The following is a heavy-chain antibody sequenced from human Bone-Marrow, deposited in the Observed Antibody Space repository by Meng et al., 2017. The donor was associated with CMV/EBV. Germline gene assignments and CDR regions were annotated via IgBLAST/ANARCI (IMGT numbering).Heavy chain of an antibody. CDR3: ARDVRFSSSWYGSDY. D-gene: IGHD6-13*01. J-gene: IGHJ4*02. V-gene: IGHV1-18*04. CDR2: ISVYNGNT. Sequence: ASVKVSCKASGYTFSNYYMNWVRQAPGQGLEWMGWISVYNGNTNYAQKFQGRVTMTTDTSTTTAYMELRSLRSDDTAVYYCARDVRFSSSWYGSDYWGQGTLVTVSS. CDR1: GYTFSNYY.